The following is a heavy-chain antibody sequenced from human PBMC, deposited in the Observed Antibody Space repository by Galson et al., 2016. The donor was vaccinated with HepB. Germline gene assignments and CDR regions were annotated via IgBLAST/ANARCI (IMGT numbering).Heavy chain of an antibody. D-gene: IGHD6-25*01. CDR1: GPTLSSHA. Sequence: SLRLSCAASGPTLSSHAMDWVRQAPGKGLEYVSHISSGGRDTNYADSVKGRFTISRDNAKKSLYLQMNSLRAEDTAAYYCARDRTSRAALDYWGQGTLVTVSS. CDR3: ARDRTSRAALDY. V-gene: IGHV3-48*03. CDR2: ISSGGRDT. J-gene: IGHJ4*02.